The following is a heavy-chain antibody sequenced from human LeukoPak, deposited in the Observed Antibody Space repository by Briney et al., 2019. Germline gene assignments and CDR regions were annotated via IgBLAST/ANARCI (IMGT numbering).Heavy chain of an antibody. CDR2: IRSKAYDGTT. J-gene: IGHJ4*02. CDR1: GFTVSDYA. D-gene: IGHD1-7*01. CDR3: AKGGNREELLEGIDS. V-gene: IGHV3-49*04. Sequence: PEGSLRLSCTASGFTVSDYAISWVRQAPGKGLEWVGFIRSKAYDGTTEYAASVRGRFTISRDDSKNIAYLHMNSLVVDDTAVYYCAKGGNREELLEGIDSWGQGTLLTVSS.